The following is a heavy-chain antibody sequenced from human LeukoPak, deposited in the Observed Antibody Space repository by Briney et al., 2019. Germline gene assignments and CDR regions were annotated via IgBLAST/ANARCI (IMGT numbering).Heavy chain of an antibody. CDR2: MYYSGST. CDR3: ARQISDYYYYYMDV. D-gene: IGHD2-15*01. J-gene: IGHJ6*03. CDR1: GGSISRSDYF. Sequence: PSETLSLTCTVSGGSISRSDYFWGWIRQPPGKGLEWIGSMYYSGSTYYSPSLKSRVTMSVDTLKNQFSLKLSSVTAADTAVYYCARQISDYYYYYMDVWGKGTTVTVSS. V-gene: IGHV4-39*01.